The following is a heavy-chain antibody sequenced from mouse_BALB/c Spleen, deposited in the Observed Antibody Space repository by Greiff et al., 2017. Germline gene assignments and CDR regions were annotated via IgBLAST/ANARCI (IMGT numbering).Heavy chain of an antibody. CDR2: IDPANGNT. V-gene: IGHV14-3*02. Sequence: VQLKESGAELVKPGASVKLSCTASGFNIKDTYMHWVKQRPEQGLEWIGRIDPANGNTKYDPKFQGKATITADTSSNTAYLQLSSLTSEDTAVYYCAVGGYYYYYAMDYWGQGTSVTVSS. J-gene: IGHJ4*01. CDR3: AVGGYYYYYAMDY. CDR1: GFNIKDTY. D-gene: IGHD2-3*01.